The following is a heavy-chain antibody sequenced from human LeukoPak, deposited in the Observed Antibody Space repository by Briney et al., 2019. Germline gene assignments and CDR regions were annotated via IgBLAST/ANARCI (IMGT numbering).Heavy chain of an antibody. Sequence: GGSLRLSCAASGFTFSSYAMSWVRQAPGKGLEWVSGISGSGGSTFYADSVKGRFTISRDNSKNTLYLQMNSLRAEDTAVYYCAKELRGYSYGLRNNWFDPWGQGTLVTVSS. CDR2: ISGSGGST. J-gene: IGHJ5*02. CDR3: AKELRGYSYGLRNNWFDP. CDR1: GFTFSSYA. V-gene: IGHV3-23*01. D-gene: IGHD5-18*01.